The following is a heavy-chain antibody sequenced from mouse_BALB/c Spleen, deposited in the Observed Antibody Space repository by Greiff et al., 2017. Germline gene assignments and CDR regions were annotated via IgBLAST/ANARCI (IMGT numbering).Heavy chain of an antibody. CDR1: GYTFTSYW. Sequence: QVQLQQPGAELVRPGASVKLSCKASGYTFTSYWINWVKQRPGQGLEWIGNIYPSDSYTNYNQKFKDKATLTVDKSSSTAYMQLSSPTSEDSAVYYCTRKHRYYGSRYWYFDVWGAGTTVTVSS. V-gene: IGHV1-69*02. CDR3: TRKHRYYGSRYWYFDV. CDR2: IYPSDSYT. D-gene: IGHD1-1*01. J-gene: IGHJ1*01.